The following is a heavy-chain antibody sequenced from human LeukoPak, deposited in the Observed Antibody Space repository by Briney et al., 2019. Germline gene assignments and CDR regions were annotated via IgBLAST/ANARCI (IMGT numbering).Heavy chain of an antibody. J-gene: IGHJ4*02. D-gene: IGHD1-26*01. CDR3: ARDKVVGATYFDY. V-gene: IGHV3-7*01. CDR1: GFTVSSNY. CDR2: IQQDGSER. Sequence: PGGSLRLSCAASGFTVSSNYMSWVRKAPGKGLEWVANIQQDGSERYYVDSVKGRFTISRDNAKNSLYLQMNSLRAEDTAVYYCARDKVVGATYFDYWGQGTLVTVSS.